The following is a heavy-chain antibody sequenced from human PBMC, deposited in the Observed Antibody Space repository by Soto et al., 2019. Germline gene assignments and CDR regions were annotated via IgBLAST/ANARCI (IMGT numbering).Heavy chain of an antibody. CDR1: GFTFSNYW. J-gene: IGHJ5*02. Sequence: EVQLVESGGGLVQPGGSLRLSCAASGFTFSNYWMSWVRQAPGKGLEWVANIKQDGSEKYYVDSVRGRFTISRDNAKNSLYLQMNSLRAEDTAVYYCARRLVLNWFDPWGQGTRVTVSS. CDR2: IKQDGSEK. CDR3: ARRLVLNWFDP. D-gene: IGHD6-19*01. V-gene: IGHV3-7*03.